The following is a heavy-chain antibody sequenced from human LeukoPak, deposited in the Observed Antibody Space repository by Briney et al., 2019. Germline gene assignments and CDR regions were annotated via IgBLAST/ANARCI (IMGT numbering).Heavy chain of an antibody. J-gene: IGHJ4*02. CDR2: IYYSGST. D-gene: IGHD6-6*01. Sequence: SETLSLTCTVSGGSISSSSYYWGWIRQPPGKGLEWIGSIYYSGSTYYNPSLKSRVTISVDTSKNQFSLKVSSVTAADTAVYYCARFGTSSSRFFDQWGQGTLVTVSS. CDR3: ARFGTSSSRFFDQ. V-gene: IGHV4-39*07. CDR1: GGSISSSSYY.